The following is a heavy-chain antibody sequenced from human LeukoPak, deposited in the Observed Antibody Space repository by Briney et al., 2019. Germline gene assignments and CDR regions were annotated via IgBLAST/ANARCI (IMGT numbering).Heavy chain of an antibody. V-gene: IGHV3-48*04. Sequence: GGSLRLSCAASGFTFSSYSMNWVRQAPGKGLEWVSYISSSSSTIYYADSVKGRFTISRDNAKNSLYLQMNSLRAEDTALYHCARTRGFDYYDTPGDYRGQGTLVTVSS. CDR2: ISSSSSTI. CDR1: GFTFSSYS. J-gene: IGHJ4*02. CDR3: ARTRGFDYYDTPGDY. D-gene: IGHD3-22*01.